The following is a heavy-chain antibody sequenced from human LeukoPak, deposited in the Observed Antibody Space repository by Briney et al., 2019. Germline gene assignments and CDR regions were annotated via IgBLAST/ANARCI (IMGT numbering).Heavy chain of an antibody. CDR3: ARDLSYDSSGYYIGSVFDY. CDR1: GFTFSDDW. CDR2: INDDGSIT. D-gene: IGHD3-22*01. V-gene: IGHV3-74*01. Sequence: GGSLRLSCAASGFTFSDDWMHWVRQAPGKGLVWVARINDDGSITTYAESVRGRFTISRDNAKRTLYLQMNSLRAEDTAVYYCARDLSYDSSGYYIGSVFDYWGQGTLVTVSS. J-gene: IGHJ4*02.